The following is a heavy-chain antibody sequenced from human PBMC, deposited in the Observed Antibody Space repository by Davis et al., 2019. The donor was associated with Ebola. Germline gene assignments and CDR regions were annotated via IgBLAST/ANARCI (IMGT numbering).Heavy chain of an antibody. D-gene: IGHD6-13*01. J-gene: IGHJ4*02. CDR1: GFTFSDSA. CDR3: TSFPHSSSWYAV. Sequence: GESLKISCAASGFTFSDSAMHWVRQASGKGLEWVGRIRSKANSYATIYAASVKGRFIISRDDSKNTAYLQMNSLKTEDTAVYYCTSFPHSSSWYAVWGQGTLVTVSS. CDR2: IRSKANSYAT. V-gene: IGHV3-73*01.